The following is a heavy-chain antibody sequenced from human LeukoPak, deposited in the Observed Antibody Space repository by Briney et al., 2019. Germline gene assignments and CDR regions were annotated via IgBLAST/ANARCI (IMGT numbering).Heavy chain of an antibody. J-gene: IGHJ4*02. V-gene: IGHV4-34*01. CDR3: ARGGSGYYSIWTAGRGYYFDY. CDR2: INHSGST. CDR1: GGSFSGYY. D-gene: IGHD3-22*01. Sequence: SETLSLTCAVYGGSFSGYYWSWIRQPPGRGLEWIGEINHSGSTNYNPSLKSRVTISVDTSKNQFSLKLSSVTAADTAVYYCARGGSGYYSIWTAGRGYYFDYWGQGTLVTVSS.